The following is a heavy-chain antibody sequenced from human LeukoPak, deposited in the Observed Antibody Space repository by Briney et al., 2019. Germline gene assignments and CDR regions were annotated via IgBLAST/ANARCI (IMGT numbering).Heavy chain of an antibody. CDR3: AAGITERTIDY. CDR1: ASSINSYY. Sequence: SETLSLTCTVSASSINSYYWNWVRQPPGKGLEWIGYVYYSENIYYGPSLKSRVSISVDTSKKQFSLKMNSVTAADTAVYYCAAGITERTIDYWGQGTLVTVSS. CDR2: VYYSENI. D-gene: IGHD1-20*01. J-gene: IGHJ4*02. V-gene: IGHV4-59*01.